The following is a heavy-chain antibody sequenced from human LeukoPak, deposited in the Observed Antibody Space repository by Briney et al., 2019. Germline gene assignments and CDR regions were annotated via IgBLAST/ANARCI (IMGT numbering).Heavy chain of an antibody. J-gene: IGHJ3*02. Sequence: GGSLRFSCEASGFTFSSYDMHWVRQAPGKGLEWVSVISSDENNKYYADSVKGRFTISRDNSKNTLYLQMSSLRPEDTAVYYCAKEGRWLQLGGAFDIWGQGTMVTVSS. CDR1: GFTFSSYD. V-gene: IGHV3-30*18. CDR3: AKEGRWLQLGGAFDI. CDR2: ISSDENNK. D-gene: IGHD5-24*01.